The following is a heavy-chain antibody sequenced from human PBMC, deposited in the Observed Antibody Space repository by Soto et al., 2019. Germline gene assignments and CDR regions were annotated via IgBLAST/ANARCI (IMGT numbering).Heavy chain of an antibody. CDR3: ARTSYSSGWRFL. CDR1: GGSISSGGYY. Sequence: QVQLQESGPGLVKPSQTLSLTCTVSGGSISSGGYYWSWIRQHPGKGLEWIGYIYYSGSTYYHPSLNRRVTISVDTSKNQFSLKLSSVTAADTAVYSCARTSYSSGWRFLWGQRTLVTVSS. D-gene: IGHD6-19*01. CDR2: IYYSGST. J-gene: IGHJ4*02. V-gene: IGHV4-31*03.